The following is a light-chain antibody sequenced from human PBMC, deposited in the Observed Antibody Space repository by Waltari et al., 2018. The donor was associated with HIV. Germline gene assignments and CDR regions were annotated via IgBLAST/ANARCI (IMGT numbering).Light chain of an antibody. Sequence: NFMLTQAHSVSESPGQTVTISCTRSSGSIPSNFVPWYQQRPGSAPTIVIYEDKERPSGVPDRFSGSIDSSSNSASLTISGLKTEDEADYYCQSYDSSNHVVFGGGTKLTVL. V-gene: IGLV6-57*03. CDR1: SGSIPSNF. J-gene: IGLJ2*01. CDR3: QSYDSSNHVV. CDR2: EDK.